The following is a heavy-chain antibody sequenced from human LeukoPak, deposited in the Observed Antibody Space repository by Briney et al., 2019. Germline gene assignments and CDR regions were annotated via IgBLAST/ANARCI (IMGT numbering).Heavy chain of an antibody. CDR1: GFTFSSYW. D-gene: IGHD3-3*01. CDR2: INSDGSST. J-gene: IGHJ5*02. Sequence: GSLRLSCAASGFTFSSYWVHWVRQAPGKGLVWVSRINSDGSSTSYADSVKGRFTISRDNAKNTLYLQMNSLRAEDTAVYYCARDRLRFPNWFDPWGQGTLVTVSS. V-gene: IGHV3-74*01. CDR3: ARDRLRFPNWFDP.